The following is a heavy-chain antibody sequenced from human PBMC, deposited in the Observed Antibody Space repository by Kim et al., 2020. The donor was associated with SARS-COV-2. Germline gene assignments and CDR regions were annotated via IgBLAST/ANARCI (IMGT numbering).Heavy chain of an antibody. D-gene: IGHD3-10*01. V-gene: IGHV1-24*01. J-gene: IGHJ4*02. Sequence: YAQKIQGRVTMTEDTSTDTAYMELSSLRSEDTAVYYCATWDYYGSGRIDYWGQGTLVTVSS. CDR3: ATWDYYGSGRIDY.